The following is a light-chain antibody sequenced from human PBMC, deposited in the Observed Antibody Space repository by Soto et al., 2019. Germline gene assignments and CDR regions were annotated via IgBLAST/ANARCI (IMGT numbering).Light chain of an antibody. J-gene: IGKJ2*01. V-gene: IGKV4-1*01. CDR3: QQYYSTPYT. CDR2: WAS. CDR1: QSVLYSSNNNNY. Sequence: DIVMTQSPDSLAVSLGERATINCKSSQSVLYSSNNNNYLAWYQQKPGQPPKLLIFWASIRESGVPDRFSGSGSATDFTLTISSLQAEDVAVYYCQQYYSTPYTFGQGTKLEIK.